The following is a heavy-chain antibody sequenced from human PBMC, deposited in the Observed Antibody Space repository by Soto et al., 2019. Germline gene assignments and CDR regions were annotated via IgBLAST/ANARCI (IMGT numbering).Heavy chain of an antibody. D-gene: IGHD4-17*01. J-gene: IGHJ6*02. Sequence: EVQLVESGGGLVQPGGSLRLSCAASGFTFSSYSMNWVRQAPGKGLEWVSYISSSSSTIYYADSVKGRFTISRDNAKNSLYLQMNSMRDEDTAVYYCASYGGNVYYYYGMDVWGQGTTVTVSS. V-gene: IGHV3-48*02. CDR2: ISSSSSTI. CDR3: ASYGGNVYYYYGMDV. CDR1: GFTFSSYS.